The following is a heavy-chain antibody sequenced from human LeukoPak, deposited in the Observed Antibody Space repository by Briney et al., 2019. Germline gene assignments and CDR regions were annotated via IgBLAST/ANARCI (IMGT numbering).Heavy chain of an antibody. V-gene: IGHV4-34*01. CDR1: GGSFSGYY. CDR2: INHSGST. D-gene: IGHD5-18*01. J-gene: IGHJ4*02. Sequence: SETLPLTCAVYGGSFSGYYWIWIRQPPAKGLEWIGEINHSGSTNYNPSLKSRVTISVDTSKNQISLKLSSVTAADTAVYYCARGLGYSYGFGKYYFDYWGQGTLVTVSS. CDR3: ARGLGYSYGFGKYYFDY.